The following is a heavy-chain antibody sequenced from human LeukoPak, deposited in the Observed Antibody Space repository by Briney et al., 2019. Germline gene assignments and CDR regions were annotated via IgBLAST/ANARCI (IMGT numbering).Heavy chain of an antibody. J-gene: IGHJ4*02. V-gene: IGHV3-30*18. CDR2: ISYDGSNK. CDR1: GFTFSSYG. D-gene: IGHD6-19*01. Sequence: GGSLRLSCAASGFTFSSYGMHWVRQAPGKGREWVAVISYDGSNKYYADSVKGRFTISRDNSKNTLYLQMNSLRAEDTAVYYCAKDRGRGWYTFGYWGQGTLVTVSS. CDR3: AKDRGRGWYTFGY.